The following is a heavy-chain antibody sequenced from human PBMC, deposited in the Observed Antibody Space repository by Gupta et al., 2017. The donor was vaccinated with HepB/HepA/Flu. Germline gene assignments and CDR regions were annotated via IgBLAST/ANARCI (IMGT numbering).Heavy chain of an antibody. CDR1: GFTFSSSS. J-gene: IGHJ5*02. V-gene: IGHV3-21*01. CDR3: ARTNRPNWFDP. Sequence: EVYPVASGGGLVNPGGSLRFSCAASGFTFSSSSMKCVRQAPGKGLEWVSSVGSSNTSIYYASSLKGRFTISKYNAKNSVHLQMNSLRVEDTSVYWCARTNRPNWFDPWGQGTLVTVSS. CDR2: VGSSNTSI.